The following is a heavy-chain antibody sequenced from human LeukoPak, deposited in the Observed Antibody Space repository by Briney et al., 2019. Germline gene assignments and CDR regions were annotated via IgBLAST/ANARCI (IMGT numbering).Heavy chain of an antibody. Sequence: GESLKISCKGSGYSFTSYWIGWVRQMPGKGLEWMGIIYPGDSDTRYSPFFQGQVTISADKSLSTAFLPRSNLKASDSAMYYCATNTMLRGIHAFDIWGQGTMVTVSS. J-gene: IGHJ3*02. D-gene: IGHD3-10*01. V-gene: IGHV5-51*01. CDR3: ATNTMLRGIHAFDI. CDR1: GYSFTSYW. CDR2: IYPGDSDT.